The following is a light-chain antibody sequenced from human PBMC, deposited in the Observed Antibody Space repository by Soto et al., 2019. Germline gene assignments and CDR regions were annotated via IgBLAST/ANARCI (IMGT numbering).Light chain of an antibody. V-gene: IGLV2-14*01. Sequence: QSVLTQPASVSGSPGQSITISCTGSSSDIGGYNYVSWYQQPPGKAPKLLIYQANNRPSGVSDRFSGSKSGNTASLTISGLQAEDEADYYCSSYTSGSTPYVFGGGTKVTVL. CDR3: SSYTSGSTPYV. J-gene: IGLJ1*01. CDR1: SSDIGGYNY. CDR2: QAN.